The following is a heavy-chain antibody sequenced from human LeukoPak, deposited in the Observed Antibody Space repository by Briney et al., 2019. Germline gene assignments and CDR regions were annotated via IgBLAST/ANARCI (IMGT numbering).Heavy chain of an antibody. CDR2: IYYSGST. D-gene: IGHD1-26*01. CDR3: AKRAPPKRGRSPHWFAP. CDR1: GGSISSYY. V-gene: IGHV4-59*08. J-gene: IGHJ5*02. Sequence: SETLSLTCTGSGGSISSYYWSWIRQPPGKGLEGSGYIYYSGSTNYNPSLKSRVTMSVETSKNQFSLKLSSVTAADTAVYYCAKRAPPKRGRSPHWFAPWGQGTLVTVSS.